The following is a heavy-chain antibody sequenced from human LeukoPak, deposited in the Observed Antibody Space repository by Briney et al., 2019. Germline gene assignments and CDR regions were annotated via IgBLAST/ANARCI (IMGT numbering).Heavy chain of an antibody. V-gene: IGHV3-33*06. CDR3: AKARGWFGEFLGPFDY. J-gene: IGHJ4*02. CDR1: GFTFSSYG. CDR2: IWYDGSNK. D-gene: IGHD3-10*01. Sequence: PGGSLRLPCAASGFTFSSYGMDWVRQAPGKGLEWVAVIWYDGSNKYYADSVKGRFTISRDNSKNTLYLQMNSLRAEDTAVYYCAKARGWFGEFLGPFDYWGQGTLVTVSS.